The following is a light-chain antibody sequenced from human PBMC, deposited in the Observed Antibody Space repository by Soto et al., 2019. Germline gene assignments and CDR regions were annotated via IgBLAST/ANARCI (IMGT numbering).Light chain of an antibody. V-gene: IGLV2-14*01. CDR3: SSYTSASTLLYL. CDR2: GVT. Sequence: QSALTQPASVSGSPGQSITISCTGTSSDVGGYNYVSWYQQHPGIAPKLLIYGVTNRPSGVSPRFSGSKSGNTASLTLSGLQAEDEADDHCSSYTSASTLLYLFGTGTKLTVL. J-gene: IGLJ1*01. CDR1: SSDVGGYNY.